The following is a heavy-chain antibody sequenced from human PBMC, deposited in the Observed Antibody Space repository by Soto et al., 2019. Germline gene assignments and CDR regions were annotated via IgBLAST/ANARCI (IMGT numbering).Heavy chain of an antibody. V-gene: IGHV1-69*13. D-gene: IGHD2-2*01. CDR2: IIPIFGTA. CDR1: GGTFSSYA. J-gene: IGHJ6*02. Sequence: SVKVSCKASGGTFSSYAISWVRQAPGQGLEWMGGIIPIFGTANYAQKFQGRVTITADESTSTAYMELSSLRSEDTAVYYCARDGVVVPAAMPVYYYYGMDVWGQGTTVTVSS. CDR3: ARDGVVVPAAMPVYYYYGMDV.